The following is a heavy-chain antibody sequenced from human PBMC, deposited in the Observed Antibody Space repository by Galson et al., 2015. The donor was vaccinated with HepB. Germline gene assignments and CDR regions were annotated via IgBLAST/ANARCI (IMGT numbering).Heavy chain of an antibody. CDR1: GYTFTSYA. Sequence: SVKVSCKASGYTFTSYAMHWVRQAPGQRLEWMGWINAGNGNTKYSQKFQGRVTITRDTSASTAYMELSSLRSEDTAVYYCARGGQWLVGNWFDPWGQGTLVTVSS. D-gene: IGHD6-19*01. V-gene: IGHV1-3*01. J-gene: IGHJ5*02. CDR3: ARGGQWLVGNWFDP. CDR2: INAGNGNT.